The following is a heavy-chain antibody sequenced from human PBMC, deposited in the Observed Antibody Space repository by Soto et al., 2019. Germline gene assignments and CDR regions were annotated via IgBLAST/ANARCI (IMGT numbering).Heavy chain of an antibody. D-gene: IGHD6-13*01. CDR3: AIRVLGYSSSLSTFDI. V-gene: IGHV1-69*02. CDR2: IIPTVGMA. J-gene: IGHJ3*02. Sequence: QVQLVQSGAEVKKPGSSVKVSCKASGGTFSSNIISWVRQAPGQGLEWMGRIIPTVGMANYEQKFQGRVKISADKFTNTAYMELSSLRSKDSAVFFCAIRVLGYSSSLSTFDIWGQGTMVIVSS. CDR1: GGTFSSNI.